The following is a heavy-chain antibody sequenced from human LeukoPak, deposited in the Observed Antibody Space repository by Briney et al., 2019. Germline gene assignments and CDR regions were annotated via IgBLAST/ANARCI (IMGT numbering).Heavy chain of an antibody. J-gene: IGHJ3*02. CDR1: GYTFTNHA. Sequence: GASVKVSCKASGYTFTNHAMHWVRQAPGQGLEWMGWINTADGNTKYSQKFQGRVTITRDTSASTVYMELSSLRSEDTAVYYCARGEIVITFGSSRPGDAFNIWGQGTMVTVSS. CDR3: ARGEIVITFGSSRPGDAFNI. V-gene: IGHV1-3*04. D-gene: IGHD3-16*01. CDR2: INTADGNT.